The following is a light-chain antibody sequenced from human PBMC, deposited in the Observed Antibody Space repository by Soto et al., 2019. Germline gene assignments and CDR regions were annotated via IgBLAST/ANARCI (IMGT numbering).Light chain of an antibody. J-gene: IGLJ1*01. CDR1: SSDIGGYNF. CDR3: SSYTISNTLPVV. CDR2: EVS. Sequence: QSALTQPASVSGSPGQSITISCTGTSSDIGGYNFVSWYQQYPGKAPKLVIYEVSNRPSGVSNRFSGSKSGNTASLIISGLQAEDEADYYCSSYTISNTLPVVFGTGTKVTVL. V-gene: IGLV2-14*01.